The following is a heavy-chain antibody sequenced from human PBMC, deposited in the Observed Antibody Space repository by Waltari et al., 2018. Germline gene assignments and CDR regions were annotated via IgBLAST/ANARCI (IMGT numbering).Heavy chain of an antibody. CDR3: AKEGWNGLRSSPYYFDY. D-gene: IGHD4-17*01. CDR1: GFTFSSYA. J-gene: IGHJ4*02. V-gene: IGHV3-23*01. CDR2: ISGSGGST. Sequence: EVQLLESGGGLVQPGGSLRLSCAASGFTFSSYAISWVRQAPGKGLEWVSAISGSGGSTYYADAVKGRFTISRDNSKNTLYLQMNSLRAEDTAVYYCAKEGWNGLRSSPYYFDYWGQGTLVTVSS.